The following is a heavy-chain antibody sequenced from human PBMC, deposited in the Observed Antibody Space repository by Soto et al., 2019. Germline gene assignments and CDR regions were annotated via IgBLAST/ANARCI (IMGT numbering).Heavy chain of an antibody. V-gene: IGHV4-30-4*01. CDR1: GGSISNVYYH. CDR2: IYNGGST. J-gene: IGHJ4*02. Sequence: PSETRVLNYIISGGSISNVYYHLSWIRQTPDKGLEWIGHIYNGGSTFNNPSLASRVAISLDTSKNQFSLQLSSVTAADTAVYYCARGPSGDKVDYWGQGTLVTVPQ. CDR3: ARGPSGDKVDY. D-gene: IGHD7-27*01.